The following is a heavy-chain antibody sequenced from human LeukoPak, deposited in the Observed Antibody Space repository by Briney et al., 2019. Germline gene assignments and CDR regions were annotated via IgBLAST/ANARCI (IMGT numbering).Heavy chain of an antibody. CDR2: ISSSGSTI. D-gene: IGHD1-26*01. J-gene: IGHJ4*02. Sequence: GGSLRLSCAASGFTFSSYEMNWVRQAPGKGLEWVSYISSSGSTIYYADSVKGRFTISRDNAKNSLYLQMNSLRAEDTAVYYCARDLGVGAIDYWGQGTLVTVSS. V-gene: IGHV3-48*03. CDR1: GFTFSSYE. CDR3: ARDLGVGAIDY.